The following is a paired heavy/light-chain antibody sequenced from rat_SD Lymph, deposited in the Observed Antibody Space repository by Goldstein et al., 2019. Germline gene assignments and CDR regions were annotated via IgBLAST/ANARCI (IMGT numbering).Heavy chain of an antibody. CDR1: GFTFSNYG. J-gene: IGHJ4*01. CDR3: ARTRLRRDYVMDA. Sequence: EVQLVESGGGLVQPGRSLKLSCVASGFTFSNYGMNWIRQAPGKGLEWVAYISSGSSYIYYAETVKGRFTISRDNAKNTLYLQMTSLRSEDTALYYCARTRLRRDYVMDAWGQGASVTVSS. V-gene: IGHV5-34*01. CDR2: ISSGSSYI. D-gene: IGHD1-11*01.
Light chain of an antibody. CDR1: EDIYSY. V-gene: IGKV12S38*01. CDR3: LQGSKFPRT. Sequence: DIQMTQSPASLSASLGETVSIECLASEDIYSYLAWYQQKPGKSPQLLIYAANRLQDGVPSRFSGSGSGTQYSLKISGMQPEDEGDYFCLQGSKFPRTFGGGTKLELK. CDR2: AAN. J-gene: IGKJ1*01.